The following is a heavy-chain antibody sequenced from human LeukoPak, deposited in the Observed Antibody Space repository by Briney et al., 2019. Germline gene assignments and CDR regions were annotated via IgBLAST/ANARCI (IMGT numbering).Heavy chain of an antibody. J-gene: IGHJ4*02. CDR1: GYTFAGYY. V-gene: IGHV1-8*02. D-gene: IGHD1-14*01. CDR3: AREEGTGTDY. CDR2: MNPNSGNT. Sequence: ASVKVSCKASGYTFAGYYMHWVRQAPGQGLEWMGWMNPNSGNTGYAQKFQGRVTMTRNTSISTAYMELSSLRSEDTAVYYCAREEGTGTDYWGQGTLVTVSS.